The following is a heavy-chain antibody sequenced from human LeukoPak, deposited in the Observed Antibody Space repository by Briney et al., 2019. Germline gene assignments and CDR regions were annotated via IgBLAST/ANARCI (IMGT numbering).Heavy chain of an antibody. CDR1: GFTFHDFG. D-gene: IGHD3-16*02. CDR3: ARVSYDYVWGSYRYRYYFDY. V-gene: IGHV3-20*04. CDR2: INWNGGST. Sequence: PGGSLRLSCAASGFTFHDFGMYWVRQAPGKGLQWVAGINWNGGSTVYVDSVKGRFTISRDNAKNSLYLQMNSLRAEDTALYYCARVSYDYVWGSYRYRYYFDYWGQGTLVTVSS. J-gene: IGHJ4*02.